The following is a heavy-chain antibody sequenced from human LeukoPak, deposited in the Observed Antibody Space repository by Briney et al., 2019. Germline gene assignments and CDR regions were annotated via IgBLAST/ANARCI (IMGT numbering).Heavy chain of an antibody. J-gene: IGHJ4*02. D-gene: IGHD6-19*01. CDR1: GFTFSSYS. CDR3: ARDLIAVAGTLGY. CDR2: ISSSSSYI. Sequence: PGGSLRLSCAASGFTFSSYSMNWVRQAPGKGLEWVSSISSSSSYIYYADSVKGRFTISRDNAKNSLYLQMNSLRAEDTAVYYCARDLIAVAGTLGYWGQGTLVTVSS. V-gene: IGHV3-21*01.